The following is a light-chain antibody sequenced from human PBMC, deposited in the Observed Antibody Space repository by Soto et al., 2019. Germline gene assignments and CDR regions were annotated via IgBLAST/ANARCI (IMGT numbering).Light chain of an antibody. V-gene: IGLV2-14*01. Sequence: QSALTQPASVSGSPGQSITISCTGTSSDVGGYNYVSWYQQHPGKAPKLMIHEVSNRPSGVSNRFSGSKSGNTASLTISGLQAEDEADYYCSSYTLSSTPYVFGTGTKLTVL. CDR1: SSDVGGYNY. CDR2: EVS. CDR3: SSYTLSSTPYV. J-gene: IGLJ1*01.